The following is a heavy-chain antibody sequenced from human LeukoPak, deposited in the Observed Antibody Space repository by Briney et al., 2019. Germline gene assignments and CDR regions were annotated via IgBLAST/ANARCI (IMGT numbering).Heavy chain of an antibody. CDR3: TRGRNYYYMDV. V-gene: IGHV3-48*01. Sequence: GGSLRLSCEASGFTFSSYSMNWVRQAPGKGLEWVSYISSGSGTIYYADSVKGRFTISRDNAKNSLYLQMNSLRAEDTAVYYCTRGRNYYYMDVWGKGTTVTVSS. CDR1: GFTFSSYS. J-gene: IGHJ6*03. CDR2: ISSGSGTI.